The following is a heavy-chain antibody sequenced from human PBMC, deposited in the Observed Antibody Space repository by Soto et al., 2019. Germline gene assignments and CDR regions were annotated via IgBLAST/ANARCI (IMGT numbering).Heavy chain of an antibody. Sequence: ASVKVSCKASGYTFTGYYMHWVRQAPGQGLEWMGWINPNSGGTNYAQKFQGWVTMTRDTSIGTAYMELSRLRSDDTAVYYCARAPSPPESWYYFDYWGQGTLVTVSS. V-gene: IGHV1-2*04. CDR2: INPNSGGT. J-gene: IGHJ4*02. CDR1: GYTFTGYY. D-gene: IGHD6-13*01. CDR3: ARAPSPPESWYYFDY.